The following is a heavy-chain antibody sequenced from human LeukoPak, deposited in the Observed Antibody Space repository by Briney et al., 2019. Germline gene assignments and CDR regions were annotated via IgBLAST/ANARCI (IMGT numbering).Heavy chain of an antibody. CDR1: GGTFSSYA. D-gene: IGHD3-22*01. CDR2: IIPIFGTA. V-gene: IGHV1-69*06. J-gene: IGHJ3*02. Sequence: SVKVSCKASGGTFSSYAISWVRQAPGQGLEWMGGIIPIFGTANYAQKFQGRVTITADKSTSTAYMELSRLRSDDTAVYYCARDLGVVITVGAFDIWGQGTMVTVSS. CDR3: ARDLGVVITVGAFDI.